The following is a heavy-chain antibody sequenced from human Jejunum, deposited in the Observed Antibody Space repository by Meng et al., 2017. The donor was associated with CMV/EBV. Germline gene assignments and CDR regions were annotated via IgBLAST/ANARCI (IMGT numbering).Heavy chain of an antibody. V-gene: IGHV3-23*01. J-gene: IGHJ4*02. Sequence: DMTWFLRAPGKGLEWVSGISGNSGSTYYADSVKGRFSISRDNSKNTVYLQMNSLRAEDTAVYYCASRPGAIFGVVIIPNFDYWGQGTLVTVSS. D-gene: IGHD3-3*01. CDR2: ISGNSGST. CDR3: ASRPGAIFGVVIIPNFDY. CDR1: D.